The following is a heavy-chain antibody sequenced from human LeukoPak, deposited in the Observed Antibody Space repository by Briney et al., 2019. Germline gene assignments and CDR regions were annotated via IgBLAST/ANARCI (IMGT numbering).Heavy chain of an antibody. D-gene: IGHD2-15*01. CDR1: GGSITSYY. Sequence: SETLSLTCTVSGGSITSYYWGWIRQPPGKGLEWIGYIYDSGNTNFNPSLKSRVTISLDTSKNQFSLRLSSVTAADTAVYYCARLLLGDCSGGSCKDDMDVWGQGTTVTVSS. CDR3: ARLLLGDCSGGSCKDDMDV. J-gene: IGHJ6*02. CDR2: IYDSGNT. V-gene: IGHV4-59*08.